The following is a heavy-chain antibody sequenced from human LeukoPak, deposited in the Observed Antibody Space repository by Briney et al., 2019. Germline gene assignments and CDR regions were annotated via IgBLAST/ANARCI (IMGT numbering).Heavy chain of an antibody. CDR1: GFTFSSYA. CDR3: ARDRYSSSWYWFDP. D-gene: IGHD6-13*01. Sequence: PGGSLRLSCAASGFTFSSYAMHWVRQAPGKGLEWVAVISYDGSSKYYADSVKGRFTISRDNSKNTLYLQMNSLRAEDTAVYYCARDRYSSSWYWFDPWGQGTLVTVSS. CDR2: ISYDGSSK. J-gene: IGHJ5*02. V-gene: IGHV3-30-3*01.